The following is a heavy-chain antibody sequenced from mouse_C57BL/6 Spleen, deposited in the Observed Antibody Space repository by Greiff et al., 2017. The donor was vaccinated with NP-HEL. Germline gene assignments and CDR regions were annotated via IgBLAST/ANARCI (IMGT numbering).Heavy chain of an antibody. CDR3: ARGVGYYAMDY. J-gene: IGHJ4*01. CDR2: IYPGSGNT. CDR1: GYTFTDYY. V-gene: IGHV1-76*01. Sequence: QVQLQQSGAELVRPGASVKLSCKASGYTFTDYYINWVKQRPGQGLEWIARIYPGSGNTYYNEKFKGKATLTAEKSSSTAYMQLSSLTSEDSAVYFCARGVGYYAMDYWGQGTSVTVSS.